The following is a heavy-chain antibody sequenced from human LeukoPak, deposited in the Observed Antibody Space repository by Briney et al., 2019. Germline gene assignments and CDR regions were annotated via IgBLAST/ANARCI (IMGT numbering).Heavy chain of an antibody. D-gene: IGHD6-13*01. CDR1: GGSFSGYY. Sequence: SETLSLTCAVYGGSFSGYYWSWIRQPPGKGLEWIGEINHSGSTNYNPSLKSRVTISVDTSKNQFSLKLSSVTAADTAVYYCARRPRSSWDIYYFDYWGQGTLVTVSS. J-gene: IGHJ4*02. V-gene: IGHV4-34*01. CDR3: ARRPRSSWDIYYFDY. CDR2: INHSGST.